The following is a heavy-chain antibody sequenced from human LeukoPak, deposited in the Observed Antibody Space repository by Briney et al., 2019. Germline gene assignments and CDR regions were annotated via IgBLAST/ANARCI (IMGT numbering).Heavy chain of an antibody. CDR2: ISSSGSTI. V-gene: IGHV3-48*03. J-gene: IGHJ4*02. D-gene: IGHD3-10*01. Sequence: PGGSLRLSYAASGFTFSSYEMNWVRQAPGKGLEWVSYISSSGSTIYYADSVKGRFTISRDNAKNSLYLQMNSLRAEDTAVYYCARGGPERITMVRGVNPPFGWGQGTLVTVSS. CDR3: ARGGPERITMVRGVNPPFG. CDR1: GFTFSSYE.